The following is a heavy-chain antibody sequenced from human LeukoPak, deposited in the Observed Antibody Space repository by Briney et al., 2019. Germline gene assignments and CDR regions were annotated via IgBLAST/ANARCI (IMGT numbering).Heavy chain of an antibody. CDR2: IYHSGST. Sequence: PSETLSLTCAVSGGSISSSNWWSWVRQPPGKGLEWIGEIYHSGSTNYNPSLKSRVTISVDKSKNQFSLKLSSVTAADTAVYYCAREWCSSYTSGCLLPDYWGQGTLVTVSS. CDR3: AREWCSSYTSGCLLPDY. CDR1: GGSISSSNW. V-gene: IGHV4-4*02. D-gene: IGHD6-19*01. J-gene: IGHJ4*02.